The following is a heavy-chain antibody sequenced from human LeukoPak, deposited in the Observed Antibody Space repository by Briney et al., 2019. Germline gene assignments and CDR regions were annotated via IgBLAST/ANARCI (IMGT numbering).Heavy chain of an antibody. D-gene: IGHD5-18*01. CDR3: AKDKMGYSYGTFDY. CDR1: GFTFINYW. V-gene: IGHV3-23*01. CDR2: ISGTGDTT. Sequence: GGSLRLSCAASGFTFINYWMHWVRQAPGKGLEWGSTISGTGDTTYYADSVKGRITISRDNSKNTLYLQMNSLRAEDTAVYYCAKDKMGYSYGTFDYWGQGALVTVSS. J-gene: IGHJ4*02.